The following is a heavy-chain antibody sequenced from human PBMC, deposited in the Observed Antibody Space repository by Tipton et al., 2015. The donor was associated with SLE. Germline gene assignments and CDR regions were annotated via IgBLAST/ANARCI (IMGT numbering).Heavy chain of an antibody. CDR2: ISSGSSYK. V-gene: IGHV3-21*01. D-gene: IGHD3-16*01. Sequence: LSLTCTVSGGSVSSPIDYWSWIRQSPGKGLEWVSSISSGSSYKYYADSLKGRFTISRDNAKNSLYLQMNSLRAEDTAVYYCARDRGQFDAFDIWGQGTMVTVSS. CDR3: ARDRGQFDAFDI. CDR1: GGSVSSPI. J-gene: IGHJ3*02.